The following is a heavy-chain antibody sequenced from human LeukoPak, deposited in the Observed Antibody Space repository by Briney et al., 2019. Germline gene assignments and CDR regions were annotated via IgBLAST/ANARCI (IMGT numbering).Heavy chain of an antibody. CDR1: GGSISSYY. D-gene: IGHD3-22*01. CDR2: IYTSGST. V-gene: IGHV4-4*07. CDR3: ARDSSGFVTDY. Sequence: SSETLSLTCTVSGGSISSYYWSWIRQPAGKGLEWIGRIYTSGSTTYNPSLKRRVTMSGDTTKNHFSLKLRSVTAADTAVYYCARDSSGFVTDYWGQGTLVTVSS. J-gene: IGHJ4*02.